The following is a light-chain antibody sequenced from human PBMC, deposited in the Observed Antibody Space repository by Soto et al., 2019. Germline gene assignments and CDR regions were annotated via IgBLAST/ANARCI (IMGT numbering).Light chain of an antibody. Sequence: DIQMTQSPSTLSASVGDRVTITCRASQSISSWLAWYQQKPGKAPKLLIYDASSLESGVPSRFSRSGSGTEFTLTISSLQTDDFASYYCRQYDSYSWTFGQGTKV. V-gene: IGKV1-5*01. CDR3: RQYDSYSWT. J-gene: IGKJ1*01. CDR2: DAS. CDR1: QSISSW.